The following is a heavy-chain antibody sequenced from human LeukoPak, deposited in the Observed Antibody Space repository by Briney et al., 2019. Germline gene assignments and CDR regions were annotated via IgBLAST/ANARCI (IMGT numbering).Heavy chain of an antibody. D-gene: IGHD3/OR15-3a*01. J-gene: IGHJ4*02. V-gene: IGHV4-30-4*07. Sequence: SETLSLTCAVSGDSISSGGYSWNWIRQPPGKGLECIGYVYSSGSAYYNPSLKSRVTMSVDTSKNQFSLNLTSMTAADTAVYYCARGSATFGLIGLFDYWGQGTLVTVSS. CDR1: GDSISSGGYS. CDR2: VYSSGSA. CDR3: ARGSATFGLIGLFDY.